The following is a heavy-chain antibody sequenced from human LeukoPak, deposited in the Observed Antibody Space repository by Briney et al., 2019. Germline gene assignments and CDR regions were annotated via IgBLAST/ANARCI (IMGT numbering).Heavy chain of an antibody. J-gene: IGHJ4*02. V-gene: IGHV1-18*01. D-gene: IGHD1-20*01. CDR2: ISAYNGNT. CDR3: ARQAITGPQSPFDY. Sequence: EASVKVSCKASGYTFTSYGISWVRQAPGQGLEWMGWISAYNGNTNYAQKLQGRVTMTTDTSTSTAYMELRSLRSDDTAVYYCARQAITGPQSPFDYWGQGTLVTISS. CDR1: GYTFTSYG.